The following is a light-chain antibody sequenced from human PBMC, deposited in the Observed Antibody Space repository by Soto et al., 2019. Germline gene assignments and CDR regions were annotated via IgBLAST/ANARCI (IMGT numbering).Light chain of an antibody. CDR3: SSFAGNNNLV. V-gene: IGLV2-8*01. J-gene: IGLJ2*01. CDR1: SSDVGVYNY. Sequence: QSALTQPPSASGCPGQSVTISCTGTSSDVGVYNYVSWYQQHPGKAPKLMIYEVSKRPSGVPDRFSGSKSGTTASLTVSGLQAEDEADYYCSSFAGNNNLVFGGGTKLTVL. CDR2: EVS.